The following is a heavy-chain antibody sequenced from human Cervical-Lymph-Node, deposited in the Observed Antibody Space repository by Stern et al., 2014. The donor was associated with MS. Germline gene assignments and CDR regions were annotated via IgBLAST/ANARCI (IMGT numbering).Heavy chain of an antibody. V-gene: IGHV3-9*01. CDR3: VREMSAGYLQAFDM. Sequence: EVQLEESGGGLVQPGRSLRLSCEASPFTFGASAMHWVRQVPGKGLEWVSGISWNSANSGYADSVKGRFTISRDNAKNSLYLQMASLRTEDTALYYCVREMSAGYLQAFDMWGQGTMVTVSS. J-gene: IGHJ3*02. D-gene: IGHD5-12*01. CDR2: ISWNSANS. CDR1: PFTFGASA.